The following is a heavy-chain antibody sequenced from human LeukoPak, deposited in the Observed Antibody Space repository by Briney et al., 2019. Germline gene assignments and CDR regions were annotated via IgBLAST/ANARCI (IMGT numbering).Heavy chain of an antibody. V-gene: IGHV4-34*01. Sequence: TSETLSLTCAVYGGSFSGYYWSWIRQPPGKGLEWIGEINHSGSTNHNPSLKSRVTISVDTSKDQFSLKLSSVTAADTAVYYCARDHAYGDERFDYWGQGTLVTVSS. D-gene: IGHD4-17*01. CDR3: ARDHAYGDERFDY. CDR1: GGSFSGYY. J-gene: IGHJ4*02. CDR2: INHSGST.